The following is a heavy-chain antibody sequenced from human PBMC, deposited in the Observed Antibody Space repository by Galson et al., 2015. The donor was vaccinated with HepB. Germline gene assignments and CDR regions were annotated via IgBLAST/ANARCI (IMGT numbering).Heavy chain of an antibody. D-gene: IGHD3-10*01. V-gene: IGHV4-59*01. CDR3: ARNPNYYVSGSYFEY. CDR2: IYYSGST. CDR1: GGSISPYY. J-gene: IGHJ4*02. Sequence: SETLSLTCTVSGGSISPYYWTWIRQPPGKGLEWIGYIYYSGSTKYNPSLRSRVSISVDTSKNQFSLKLSSVTAAGTAVYYCARNPNYYVSGSYFEYWGQGTLVTVSS.